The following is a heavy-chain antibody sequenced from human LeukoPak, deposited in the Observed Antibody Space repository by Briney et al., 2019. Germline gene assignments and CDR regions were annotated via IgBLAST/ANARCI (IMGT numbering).Heavy chain of an antibody. CDR2: IYHSGST. J-gene: IGHJ6*02. CDR3: ARDYDYDSSGYYYYYYYGMDV. Sequence: PSETLSLTCTVSGYSISSGYYWGWIRQPPGKGLEWIGSIYHSGSTYYNPSLKSRVTISVDTSKNQFSLKLSSVTAADTAVYYCARDYDYDSSGYYYYYYYGMDVWGQGTTVTVSS. V-gene: IGHV4-38-2*02. D-gene: IGHD3-22*01. CDR1: GYSISSGYY.